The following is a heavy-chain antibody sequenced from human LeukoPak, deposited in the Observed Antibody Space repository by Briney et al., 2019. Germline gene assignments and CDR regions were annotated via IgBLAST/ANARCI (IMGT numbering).Heavy chain of an antibody. CDR3: ARGGSSSWYLNFDY. V-gene: IGHV4-59*01. J-gene: IGHJ4*02. CDR1: GDSISSYY. Sequence: SETLSLTCTVSGDSISSYYWNWIRQPPGKGLEWIGYISDSGSTNYNPSLESRVTILEDTSKNQFSLKLSSVTAADTAVYYCARGGSSSWYLNFDYWGQGTLVTVSS. D-gene: IGHD6-13*01. CDR2: ISDSGST.